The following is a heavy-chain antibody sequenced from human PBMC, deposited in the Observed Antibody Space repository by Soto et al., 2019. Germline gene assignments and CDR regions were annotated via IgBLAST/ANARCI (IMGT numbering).Heavy chain of an antibody. CDR3: ARVYYDSSGYDGMDV. V-gene: IGHV4-59*01. CDR2: IYYSGST. J-gene: IGHJ6*02. CDR1: GGSISSYY. Sequence: PSETLSLTCTVSGGSISSYYWSWIRQPPGKGLEWIGYIYYSGSTNYNPSLKSRVTISVDTSKNQFSLKLSSVTAADTAVYYCARVYYDSSGYDGMDVWGQGTTVTVSS. D-gene: IGHD3-22*01.